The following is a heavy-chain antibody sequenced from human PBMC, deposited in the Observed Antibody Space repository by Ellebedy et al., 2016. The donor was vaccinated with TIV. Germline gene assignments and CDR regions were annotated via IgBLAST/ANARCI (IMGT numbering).Heavy chain of an antibody. CDR2: IIPIFGTA. Sequence: SVKVSCXASGGTFSSYAISWVRQAPGQGLEWMGGIIPIFGTANYAQKFQGRVTITADESTSTAYMELSRLRSDDTAVYYCASNRKDIVVVPAARDGYYYYYMDVWGKGTTVTVSS. CDR1: GGTFSSYA. V-gene: IGHV1-69*13. J-gene: IGHJ6*03. D-gene: IGHD2-2*01. CDR3: ASNRKDIVVVPAARDGYYYYYMDV.